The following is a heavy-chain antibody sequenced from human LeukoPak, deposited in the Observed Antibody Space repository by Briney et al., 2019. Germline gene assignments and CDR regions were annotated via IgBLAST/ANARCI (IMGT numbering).Heavy chain of an antibody. CDR3: ARPTIGVANWEPDY. V-gene: IGHV4-61*02. Sequence: SETLSLTCTVSGGSISSGSYYWSWIRQPAGKGLEWIGRIYTSGSTNYNPSLKSRVTISVDTSKNQFSLKLSSVTAADTAVYYCARPTIGVANWEPDYWGQGTLVTVSS. D-gene: IGHD7-27*01. CDR1: GGSISSGSYY. CDR2: IYTSGST. J-gene: IGHJ4*02.